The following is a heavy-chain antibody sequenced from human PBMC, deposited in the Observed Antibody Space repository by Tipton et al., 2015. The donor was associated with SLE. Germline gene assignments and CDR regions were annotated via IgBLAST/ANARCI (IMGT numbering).Heavy chain of an antibody. Sequence: SLRLSCAASGFTFNNFWMHWVRQGPGKGRVWVSRINSEGTRTDYADSVKGRFTISRDNSKNTLYLQMSSLTADDTGHYYCVRGRPFCTGDCFSGWFDPWGLGALVSVSS. V-gene: IGHV3-74*01. CDR2: INSEGTRT. CDR1: GFTFNNFW. J-gene: IGHJ5*02. D-gene: IGHD2-21*01. CDR3: VRGRPFCTGDCFSGWFDP.